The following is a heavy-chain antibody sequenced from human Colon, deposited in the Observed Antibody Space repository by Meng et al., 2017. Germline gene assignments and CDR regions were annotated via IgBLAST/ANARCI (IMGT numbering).Heavy chain of an antibody. CDR1: GDSVSSNSAA. Sequence: SQTLSLTCAIPGDSVSSNSAAWNWIRQSPSRGLEWPGRTYYRSKWYNDYAVTGKSRITINPDTSKNQFSLQLNSVTPEDTAVYYCARVKAVAGTPFDYWGQGTLVTVSS. J-gene: IGHJ4*02. D-gene: IGHD6-19*01. CDR3: ARVKAVAGTPFDY. V-gene: IGHV6-1*01. CDR2: TYYRSKWYN.